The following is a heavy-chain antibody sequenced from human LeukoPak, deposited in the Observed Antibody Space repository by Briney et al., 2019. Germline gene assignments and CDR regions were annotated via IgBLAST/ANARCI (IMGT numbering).Heavy chain of an antibody. J-gene: IGHJ4*02. CDR2: ISAKNGNT. V-gene: IGHV1-18*01. Sequence: ASVKVSCKASGYTFKNYIIAWVRQAPGQGLEWMGWISAKNGNTNYAQKLQGRVTMTTDTSTSTAYMELRDLRSDDTAVYYCARTCIGASCYMIYWGQGTLVTVSS. CDR1: GYTFKNYI. D-gene: IGHD2-2*02. CDR3: ARTCIGASCYMIY.